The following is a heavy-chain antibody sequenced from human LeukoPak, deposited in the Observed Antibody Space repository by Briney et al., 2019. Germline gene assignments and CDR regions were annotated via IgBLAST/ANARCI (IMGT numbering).Heavy chain of an antibody. CDR1: GFTFSSYW. V-gene: IGHV3-74*01. CDR3: ARYSSSPNDAFDI. D-gene: IGHD6-6*01. CDR2: INSDGSST. J-gene: IGHJ3*02. Sequence: GGSLRLSCAASGFTFSSYWMHWVRQAPGKGLVWVSRINSDGSSTSYADSVKGRFTFSRDNAKNTLFLQMNSLRAEDTAVYYCARYSSSPNDAFDIWGQGTMVTVSS.